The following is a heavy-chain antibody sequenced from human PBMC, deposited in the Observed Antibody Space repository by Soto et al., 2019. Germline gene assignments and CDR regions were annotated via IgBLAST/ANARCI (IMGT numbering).Heavy chain of an antibody. D-gene: IGHD2-2*01. CDR2: ISAYNGNT. V-gene: IGHV1-18*01. CDR3: ARDLNVGFVVVPAAIDRFDY. J-gene: IGHJ4*02. Sequence: ASVKVSCKASGYTFTSYGISWVRQAPGQGLEWMGWISAYNGNTNYAQKLQGRVTMTTDTSTSTAYMELRSLRSDDTAAYYCARDLNVGFVVVPAAIDRFDYWGQGTLVTVSS. CDR1: GYTFTSYG.